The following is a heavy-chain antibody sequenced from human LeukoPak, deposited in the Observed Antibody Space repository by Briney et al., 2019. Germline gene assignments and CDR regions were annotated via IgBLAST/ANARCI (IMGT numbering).Heavy chain of an antibody. D-gene: IGHD3-22*01. V-gene: IGHV1-18*01. CDR3: ARDLDYYDSSGSGWFDP. CDR1: GYSFSRYG. CDR2: IRTYNGNT. Sequence: ASVKVSCKASGYSFSRYGNSWVRQAPGQGLEWMRWIRTYNGNTHYAQKFQGRVTITTDTSTNTAYMGLRSLRSDDTAVYYCARDLDYYDSSGSGWFDPWGQGTLVTVSS. J-gene: IGHJ5*02.